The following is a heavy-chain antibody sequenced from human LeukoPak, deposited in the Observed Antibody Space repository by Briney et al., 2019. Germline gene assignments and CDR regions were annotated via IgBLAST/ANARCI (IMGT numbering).Heavy chain of an antibody. CDR2: IQQDGSEK. Sequence: GGSLRLSCAASGFTFNYYWLTWVRQAPGKRLEWGANIQQDGSEKYYVDSVKGRFIISRDNAKNSLYLQMNSLRAEDTAVYYCARVRKLRTRGVMDPLDYWGQGTLVTVSS. V-gene: IGHV3-7*01. J-gene: IGHJ4*02. D-gene: IGHD3-10*01. CDR3: ARVRKLRTRGVMDPLDY. CDR1: GFTFNYYW.